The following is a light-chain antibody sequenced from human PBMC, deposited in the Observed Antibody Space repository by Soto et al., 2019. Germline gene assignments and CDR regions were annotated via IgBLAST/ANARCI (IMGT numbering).Light chain of an antibody. CDR1: QSIVTN. V-gene: IGKV3-15*01. J-gene: IGKJ2*01. CDR2: SAY. CDR3: QEYDNWRHHT. Sequence: EIVMTQSPATLSVSLGESATLSCRASQSIVTNLAWYKQTPGQAPRLLIYSAYHRATGIPARFSGSGSGTDFMLTISSLQSVDFGVYYCQEYDNWRHHTFGQETKLEIK.